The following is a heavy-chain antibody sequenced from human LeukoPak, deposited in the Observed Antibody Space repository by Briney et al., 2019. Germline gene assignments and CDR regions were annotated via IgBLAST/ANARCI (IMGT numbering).Heavy chain of an antibody. Sequence: SGGSLRLSCAASGFTFSSYAMSWVRQAPGKGLEWVSAISGSGGSTYYADSVKGRFTISRENSKKTLYLQMNSLRAERPAVFSWAKRGGGSGYSSPTDYWGQGTLVTVSS. D-gene: IGHD3-3*01. CDR3: AKRGGGSGYSSPTDY. J-gene: IGHJ4*02. CDR1: GFTFSSYA. V-gene: IGHV3-23*01. CDR2: ISGSGGST.